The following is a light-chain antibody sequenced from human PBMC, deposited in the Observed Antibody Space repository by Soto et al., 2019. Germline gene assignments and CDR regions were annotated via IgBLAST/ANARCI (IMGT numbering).Light chain of an antibody. V-gene: IGLV1-40*01. J-gene: IGLJ2*01. CDR1: SSNIGTNYG. Sequence: QSVLAQPPSVSGAPGQRVTISCTGSSSNIGTNYGVHWYQHLPGTAPKLLIHDNDNRPSGVPDRFSGSKSGTSASLAFTGLQAEDEADYYCQSYDNSLRASVFGGGTKVTVL. CDR3: QSYDNSLRASV. CDR2: DND.